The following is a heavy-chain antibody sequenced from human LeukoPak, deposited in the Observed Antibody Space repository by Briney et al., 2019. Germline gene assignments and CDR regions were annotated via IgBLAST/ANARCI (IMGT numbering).Heavy chain of an antibody. Sequence: SVKVSCTASGGTFSSYAISWVRQAPGQGLEWMGGIIPIFGTANYAQKFQGRVTITTDESTSTAYTELSSLRSEDTAVYYCARERRNYYDSSGPKYYFDYWGQGTLVTVSS. V-gene: IGHV1-69*05. CDR2: IIPIFGTA. J-gene: IGHJ4*02. CDR3: ARERRNYYDSSGPKYYFDY. D-gene: IGHD3-22*01. CDR1: GGTFSSYA.